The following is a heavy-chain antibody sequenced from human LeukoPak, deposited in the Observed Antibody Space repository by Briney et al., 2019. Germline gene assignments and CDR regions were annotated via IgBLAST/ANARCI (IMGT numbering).Heavy chain of an antibody. CDR1: GLTFSSDG. CDR3: AKRGYYYDSSAYYYFDY. J-gene: IGHJ4*02. CDR2: ITGTGGTT. V-gene: IGHV3-23*01. D-gene: IGHD3-22*01. Sequence: PGGSLRLSCAASGLTFSSDGMSWVRQAPGKGLEWVSTITGTGGTTYYADSVKGRFTISRDNSMDTLYLQMNSLRAEDTAVYYCAKRGYYYDSSAYYYFDYWGQGTLVTVSS.